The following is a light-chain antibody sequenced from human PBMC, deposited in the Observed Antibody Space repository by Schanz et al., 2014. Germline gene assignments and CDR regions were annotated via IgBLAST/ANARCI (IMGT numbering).Light chain of an antibody. CDR2: GAS. Sequence: NVLMQSPGTLSLSPGERATFPCRASQSVSSSYSAWNHQQPGQAPRLLIYGASSGATGIPDRFSGSGSGTDFTRTISSLQSEDFVVYYCQQYNNWPRTFGQGTKVEIK. CDR1: QSVSSSY. J-gene: IGKJ1*01. V-gene: IGKV3-20*01. CDR3: QQYNNWPRT.